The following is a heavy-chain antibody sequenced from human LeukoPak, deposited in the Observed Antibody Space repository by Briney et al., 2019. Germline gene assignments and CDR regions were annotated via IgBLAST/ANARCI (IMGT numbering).Heavy chain of an antibody. Sequence: GGSLRLSCAASGFTFSSYAMHWARQASGKGLEWVAFIRYDGSNKYYADSVKGRFTISRDNSKNTVYLQMNSLRAEDTAVYYCAKDRVANWFDPWGQGTLVTVSS. CDR3: AKDRVANWFDP. CDR1: GFTFSSYA. V-gene: IGHV3-30*02. J-gene: IGHJ5*02. CDR2: IRYDGSNK. D-gene: IGHD3-3*01.